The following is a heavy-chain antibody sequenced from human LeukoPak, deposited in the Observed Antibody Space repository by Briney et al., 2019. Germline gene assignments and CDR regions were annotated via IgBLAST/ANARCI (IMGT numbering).Heavy chain of an antibody. J-gene: IGHJ4*02. Sequence: SGGSLRLSCAASGFTFSSYAMSWVRQAPVKGLEWVSAISGSGGSTYYADSVKGRFTISRDNSKNTLYLQMNSLRAEDTAVYYCAKDPELQLWIAAFFDYWGQGTLVTVSS. CDR2: ISGSGGST. V-gene: IGHV3-23*01. CDR1: GFTFSSYA. CDR3: AKDPELQLWIAAFFDY. D-gene: IGHD5-18*01.